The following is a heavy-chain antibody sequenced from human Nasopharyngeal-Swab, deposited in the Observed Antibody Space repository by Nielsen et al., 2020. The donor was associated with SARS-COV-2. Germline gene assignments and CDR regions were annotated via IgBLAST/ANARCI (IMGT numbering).Heavy chain of an antibody. CDR1: GFTFSSYG. CDR2: ISYDGSNK. Sequence: GESLKISCAASGFTFSSYGMHWVRQAPGKGLEWVAVISYDGSNKYYADSVKGRFTISRDNSKNTLYLQMNSLRAEDTAVYYCAKGRDIVVVVAATPIDHWGQGTLVTVSS. V-gene: IGHV3-30*18. CDR3: AKGRDIVVVVAATPIDH. D-gene: IGHD2-15*01. J-gene: IGHJ4*02.